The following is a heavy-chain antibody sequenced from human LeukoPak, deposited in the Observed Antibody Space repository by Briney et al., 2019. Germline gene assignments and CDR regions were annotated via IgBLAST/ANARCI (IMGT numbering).Heavy chain of an antibody. CDR3: ARSGTYQHSSSYDY. Sequence: SETLSLTCAVYGESFSAYYWSWIRQAPGKTLEWIGAIHQSGTTNYNPSLKSRVNILIDPSKKQFSLKLSSVSAADTAVYYCARSGTYQHSSSYDYWGQGTLVTVSS. CDR2: IHQSGTT. CDR1: GESFSAYY. D-gene: IGHD6-13*01. J-gene: IGHJ4*02. V-gene: IGHV4-34*01.